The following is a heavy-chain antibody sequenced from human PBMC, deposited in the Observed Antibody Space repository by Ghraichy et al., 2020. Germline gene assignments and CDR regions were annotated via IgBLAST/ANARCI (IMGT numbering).Heavy chain of an antibody. D-gene: IGHD2-21*01. CDR2: ISSSSSYI. CDR1: GFTFSSYS. V-gene: IGHV3-21*01. Sequence: LSLTCAASGFTFSSYSMNWVRQAPGKGLEWVSSISSSSSYIYYADSVKGRFTISRDNAKNSLYLQMNSLRAEDTAVYYCARDGIMTYSNFDYWGQGTLVTVSS. CDR3: ARDGIMTYSNFDY. J-gene: IGHJ4*02.